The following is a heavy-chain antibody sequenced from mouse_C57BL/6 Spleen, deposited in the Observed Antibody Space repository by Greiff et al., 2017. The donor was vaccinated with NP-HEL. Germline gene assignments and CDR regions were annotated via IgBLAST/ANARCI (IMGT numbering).Heavy chain of an antibody. CDR2: IDPANGNT. Sequence: EVQLQESVAELVRPGASVKLSCTASGFNIKNTYMHWVKQRPEQGLEWIGRIDPANGNTKYAPKFQGKATITADTSSNTAYLQLSSLTSEDTAIYYCATRDYYGSSYLYFDYWGQGTTLTVSS. V-gene: IGHV14-3*01. CDR1: GFNIKNTY. CDR3: ATRDYYGSSYLYFDY. D-gene: IGHD1-1*01. J-gene: IGHJ2*01.